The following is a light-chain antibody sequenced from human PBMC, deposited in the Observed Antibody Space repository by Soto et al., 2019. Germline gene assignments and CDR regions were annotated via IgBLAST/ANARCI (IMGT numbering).Light chain of an antibody. J-gene: IGLJ3*02. Sequence: QSALTQPPSASGSPGQSVTISCTGTSSDVGNYNYVSWYQQHPGKAPKLMIYEVTKRPSGVPDRFSVSKSGNTASLTVSGLQAEDEADYYCSSYAGSKTLFGGGTKLTVL. CDR3: SSYAGSKTL. CDR2: EVT. CDR1: SSDVGNYNY. V-gene: IGLV2-8*01.